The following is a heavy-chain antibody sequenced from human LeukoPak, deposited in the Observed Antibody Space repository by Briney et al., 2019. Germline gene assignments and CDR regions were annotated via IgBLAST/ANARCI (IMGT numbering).Heavy chain of an antibody. J-gene: IGHJ4*02. V-gene: IGHV3-7*01. Sequence: PGGSLRLSCAASGFTFSRHWMSWVRQAPGKGLEWVANIKQDGSETYYVDSVKGRFTISRDNAQNSLYLQMNNLRAEDTAVYYCAREYYYDSSGKPALDYWGQGTLVTVSS. D-gene: IGHD3-22*01. CDR3: AREYYYDSSGKPALDY. CDR2: IKQDGSET. CDR1: GFTFSRHW.